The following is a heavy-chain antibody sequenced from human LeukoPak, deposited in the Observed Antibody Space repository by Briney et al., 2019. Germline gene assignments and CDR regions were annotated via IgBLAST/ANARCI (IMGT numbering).Heavy chain of an antibody. CDR2: INWNGGST. J-gene: IGHJ4*02. CDR3: ARVKGSGYRNSTAY. V-gene: IGHV3-20*04. D-gene: IGHD3-3*01. Sequence: GGSLRLSCAASGFTFDDYAMNWVRQAPGKGLEWVSGINWNGGSTYYRDSVKGRFTISRDNAKNSLYLQMNSLRAEDTALYYCARVKGSGYRNSTAYWGQGTLVTVSS. CDR1: GFTFDDYA.